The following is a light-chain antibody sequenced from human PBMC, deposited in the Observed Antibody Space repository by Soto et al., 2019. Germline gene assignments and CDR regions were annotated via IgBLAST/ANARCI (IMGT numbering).Light chain of an antibody. CDR2: GAS. J-gene: IGKJ1*01. Sequence: EVVLTQSPGTLSLSPGERATLSCRASQSVSSSYLAWYQHKRGQAPRLLMYGASSRATGVPDRFSGWGSGTDFTLTISRLEHEDFAVYYCHQYGASPQTFGQGTKVEVK. CDR3: HQYGASPQT. V-gene: IGKV3-20*01. CDR1: QSVSSSY.